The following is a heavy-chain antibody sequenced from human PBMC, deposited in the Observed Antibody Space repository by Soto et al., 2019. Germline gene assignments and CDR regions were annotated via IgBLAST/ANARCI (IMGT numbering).Heavy chain of an antibody. D-gene: IGHD2-15*01. V-gene: IGHV1-18*01. CDR1: GYTFTSYG. J-gene: IGHJ5*02. CDR3: ARAVSGCSGGSCSYETGFDP. CDR2: ISAYNGNT. Sequence: ASVKVSCKASGYTFTSYGISWVRQAPGQGLEWMGWISAYNGNTNYAQKLQGRVTMTTDTSTSTAYMELRSLRSDDTAVYYCARAVSGCSGGSCSYETGFDPWGQGTLVTISS.